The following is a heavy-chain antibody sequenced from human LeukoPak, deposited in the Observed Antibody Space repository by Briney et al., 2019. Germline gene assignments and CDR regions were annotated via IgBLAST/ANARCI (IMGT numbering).Heavy chain of an antibody. CDR2: IKQDGGEI. D-gene: IGHD1-26*01. Sequence: GGSLRLSCVASGFTFITYWMSWARQAPGKGLEWVANIKQDGGEIYYVDSVKGRFTLSRDNAKNSLFLRMNSLGAEDTAVYYCVRDKEEGGNTGSVFDVWGQGTLVTVSS. V-gene: IGHV3-7*01. CDR3: VRDKEEGGNTGSVFDV. J-gene: IGHJ3*01. CDR1: GFTFITYW.